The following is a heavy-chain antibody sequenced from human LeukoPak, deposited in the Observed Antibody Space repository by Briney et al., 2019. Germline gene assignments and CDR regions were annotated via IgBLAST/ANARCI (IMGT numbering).Heavy chain of an antibody. D-gene: IGHD2-2*01. CDR1: GFTFSSYA. CDR2: ISGSGGST. CDR3: AKGYCSSTSCPRGHWFDP. V-gene: IGHV3-23*01. Sequence: AGGSLRLSCAASGFTFSSYAMSWVRQAPGKGLEWVSAISGSGGSTYYADSVKGRFTISRDNSKNTLYLQMNSLRAEDTAVYYCAKGYCSSTSCPRGHWFDPWGQGTLVTVSS. J-gene: IGHJ5*02.